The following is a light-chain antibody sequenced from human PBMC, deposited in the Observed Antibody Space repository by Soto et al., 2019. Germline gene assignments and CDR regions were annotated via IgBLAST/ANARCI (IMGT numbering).Light chain of an antibody. J-gene: IGKJ1*01. CDR1: QSISSW. CDR3: QQYNSYSWT. Sequence: IQTTQSASTVSASVGDRVTITCRASQSISSWLAWYQQKPGKAPKLLIYKASSLESGVPSRFSGSGSGTEFTLTISSLQPDDFATYYCQQYNSYSWTFGQGTKVDIK. CDR2: KAS. V-gene: IGKV1-5*03.